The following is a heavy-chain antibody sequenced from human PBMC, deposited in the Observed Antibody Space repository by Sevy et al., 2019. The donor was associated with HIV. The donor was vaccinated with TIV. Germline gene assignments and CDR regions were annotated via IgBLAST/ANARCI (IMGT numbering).Heavy chain of an antibody. CDR2: IGSTGPTI. D-gene: IGHD6-19*01. CDR3: ARPGSGWFEFDS. J-gene: IGHJ4*02. CDR1: GFIFSGYA. Sequence: GGSLRLSCAASGFIFSGYAMYWVRQAPGKGLEWVSNIGSTGPTIYYADSVKGRFTISRDNAKNSLYLQMNSLREEDTAVYYCARPGSGWFEFDSWGQGTLVTVSS. V-gene: IGHV3-48*03.